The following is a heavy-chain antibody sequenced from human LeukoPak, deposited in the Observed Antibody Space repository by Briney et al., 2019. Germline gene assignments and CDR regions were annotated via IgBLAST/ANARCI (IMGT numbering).Heavy chain of an antibody. CDR2: IRYDGSNK. D-gene: IGHD5-24*01. CDR3: AKVKGATNYYFDY. V-gene: IGHV3-30*02. J-gene: IGHJ4*02. Sequence: PGGSLRLSCAASGFTFSSYGMHWVRQAPGKGLEWVAFIRYDGSNKYYADSVKGRFTISRDNSKNTPYLQMNSLRAEDTAVYYCAKVKGATNYYFDYWGQGTLVTVSS. CDR1: GFTFSSYG.